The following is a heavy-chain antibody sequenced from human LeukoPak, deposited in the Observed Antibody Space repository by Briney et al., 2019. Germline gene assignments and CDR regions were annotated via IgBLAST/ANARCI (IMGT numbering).Heavy chain of an antibody. CDR1: GYTFTGYY. Sequence: GASVKVSCKASGYTFTGYYMHWVRQAPGQGLEWMGWINPNSGGTNYAQKFQGRVTMTRDTSISTAYMELSRLRSDNTAVYYCARDWGDRNAFDIWGQGTMVTVSS. CDR2: INPNSGGT. V-gene: IGHV1-2*02. CDR3: ARDWGDRNAFDI. D-gene: IGHD3-16*01. J-gene: IGHJ3*02.